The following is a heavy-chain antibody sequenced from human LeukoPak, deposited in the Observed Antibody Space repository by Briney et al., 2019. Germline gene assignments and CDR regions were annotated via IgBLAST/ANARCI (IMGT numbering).Heavy chain of an antibody. CDR2: ISSYNGDT. V-gene: IGHV1-18*04. D-gene: IGHD1-14*01. J-gene: IGHJ6*02. Sequence: ASVKVSCKASGYTFTTYYMHWVRHAPGQGLEWMGWISSYNGDTKYAQNFQGRVTMTTDTSTSTAHMELRSLISDDTAVYYCARKGEPKSSNLYYYYGMDVWGQGTTVTVSS. CDR1: GYTFTTYY. CDR3: ARKGEPKSSNLYYYYGMDV.